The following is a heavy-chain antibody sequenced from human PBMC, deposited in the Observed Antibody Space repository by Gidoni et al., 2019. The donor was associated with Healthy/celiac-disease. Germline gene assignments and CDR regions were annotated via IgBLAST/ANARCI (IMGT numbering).Heavy chain of an antibody. Sequence: QVQLVQSGAEVKKPGSSVKVACKASGGTVSSDAISWVRQAPGQGLEWMGGIIPIFGTANYAQKFQGRVTITADESTSTAYMELSSLRSEDTAVYYCARSLVGYSGSYGPFDYWGQGTLVTVSS. CDR3: ARSLVGYSGSYGPFDY. V-gene: IGHV1-69*01. D-gene: IGHD1-26*01. CDR1: GGTVSSDA. J-gene: IGHJ4*02. CDR2: IIPIFGTA.